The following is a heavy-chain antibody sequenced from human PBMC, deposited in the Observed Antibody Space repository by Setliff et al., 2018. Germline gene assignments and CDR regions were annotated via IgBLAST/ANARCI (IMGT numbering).Heavy chain of an antibody. J-gene: IGHJ3*02. CDR2: ISSSSQK. Sequence: GGSLRLSCEASGFTFSGYSMNWVRQAPGKGLEWVSYISSSSQKYYVDSVKGRFTISRDNARNSLYLQMNSLRAEDTAVYYCTRDLSPYDSSGYYDAFDMWGQGTMVTVSS. V-gene: IGHV3-21*05. CDR3: TRDLSPYDSSGYYDAFDM. CDR1: GFTFSGYS. D-gene: IGHD3-22*01.